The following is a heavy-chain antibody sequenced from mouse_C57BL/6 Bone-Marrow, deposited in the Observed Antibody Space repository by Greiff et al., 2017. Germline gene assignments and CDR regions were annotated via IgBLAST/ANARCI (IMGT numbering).Heavy chain of an antibody. Sequence: QVQLQQPGAELVKPGASVKLSCKASGYTFTSYWMQWVKQRPGQGLEWIGEIDPSDSYTNYNQKFKGKATLTVDTSSRTAYMQLSSLTSEDSAVYYGAREWYGSSLYYFDYWGQGTTLTVSS. V-gene: IGHV1-50*01. CDR1: GYTFTSYW. D-gene: IGHD1-1*01. J-gene: IGHJ2*01. CDR3: AREWYGSSLYYFDY. CDR2: IDPSDSYT.